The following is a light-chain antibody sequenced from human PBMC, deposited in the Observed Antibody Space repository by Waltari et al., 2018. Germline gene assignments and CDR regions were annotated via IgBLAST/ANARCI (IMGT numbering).Light chain of an antibody. CDR1: KLGDNY. V-gene: IGLV3-1*01. CDR2: QSA. J-gene: IGLJ2*01. Sequence: SYELIQPPSVSVSPGQTARITCSGDKLGDNYASWYQQRPGQSPVLVIYQSAKRPSGIPERFSGSNSGNTASLTIGGTQTMDEADYYCQAWDNNVVVFGGGTKLTVL. CDR3: QAWDNNVVV.